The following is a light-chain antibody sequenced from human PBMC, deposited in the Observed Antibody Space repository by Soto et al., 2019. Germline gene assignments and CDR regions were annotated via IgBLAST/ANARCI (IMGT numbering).Light chain of an antibody. V-gene: IGKV1-27*01. CDR1: QDISNY. Sequence: DIQMTQSPSSLSASVGDRVTITCRASQDISNYLAWYQQKPGKVPKLLIYAASTSRSGVPSRFSGSGSGTDFTLTISSLQPEDVATYYCQKYNSAPQTFGQGTEVEVK. CDR2: AAS. CDR3: QKYNSAPQT. J-gene: IGKJ1*01.